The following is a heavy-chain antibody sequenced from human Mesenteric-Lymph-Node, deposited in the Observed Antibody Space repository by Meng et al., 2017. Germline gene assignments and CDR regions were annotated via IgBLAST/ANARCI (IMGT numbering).Heavy chain of an antibody. CDR3: ARDYYGSGSHAFDY. V-gene: IGHV3-21*01. D-gene: IGHD3-10*01. CDR2: ISSSSSYI. CDR1: GFTFSSYG. J-gene: IGHJ4*02. Sequence: GESLKISCAASGFTFSSYGMHWVRQAPGKGLEWVSSISSSSSYIYYADSVKGRFTISRDNAKNSLYLQMNSLRAEDTAVYYCARDYYGSGSHAFDYWGQGTLVTVSS.